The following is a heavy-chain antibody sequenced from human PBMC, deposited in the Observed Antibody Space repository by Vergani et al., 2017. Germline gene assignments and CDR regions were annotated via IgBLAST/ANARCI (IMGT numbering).Heavy chain of an antibody. CDR3: ARDPRVGYNWNPPLDY. D-gene: IGHD1-20*01. Sequence: QVQLVQSGAEVKKPGASVKVSCKASGYTFTSYGISWVRQAPGQVLEWMGWISAYNGNTNYAQKLQGRVTMTTDTSTSTAYMELRSLRSDDTAVYYCARDPRVGYNWNPPLDYWGQGTLVTVSS. CDR1: GYTFTSYG. V-gene: IGHV1-18*01. CDR2: ISAYNGNT. J-gene: IGHJ4*02.